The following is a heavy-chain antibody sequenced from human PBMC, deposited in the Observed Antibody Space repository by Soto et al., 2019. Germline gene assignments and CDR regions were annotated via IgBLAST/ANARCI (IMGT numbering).Heavy chain of an antibody. Sequence: PGGSLRLSCAASGFTFDDYAMHWVRQAPGKGLEWVSGISWNSGSIGYADSVKGRFTISRDNAKNSLYPQMNSLRAEDTALYYCAKDHGSWNYYNPDAFDILGLRTMVPVS. V-gene: IGHV3-9*01. CDR1: GFTFDDYA. D-gene: IGHD3-10*01. CDR3: AKDHGSWNYYNPDAFDI. CDR2: ISWNSGSI. J-gene: IGHJ3*02.